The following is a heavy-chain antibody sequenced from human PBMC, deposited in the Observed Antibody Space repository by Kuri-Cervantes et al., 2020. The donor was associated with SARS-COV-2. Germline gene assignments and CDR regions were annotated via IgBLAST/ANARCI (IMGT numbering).Heavy chain of an antibody. CDR1: GFSLTNYA. CDR2: IWYDGKND. Sequence: GGSLRLSCGASGFSLTNYAIHWVRQAPGKGLEWVSVIWYDGKNDYYAGSVKRRFNISRDNSKNTVSLHMNSLRAEETAMYYCPMGAVNSYMVVWGRGTTVTVSS. V-gene: IGHV3-33*03. J-gene: IGHJ6*03. CDR3: PMGAVNSYMVV. D-gene: IGHD3-16*01.